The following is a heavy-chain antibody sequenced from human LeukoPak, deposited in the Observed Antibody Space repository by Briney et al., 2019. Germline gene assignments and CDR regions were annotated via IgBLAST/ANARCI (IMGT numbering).Heavy chain of an antibody. V-gene: IGHV1-18*01. Sequence: GASVKVSCKASGYTFTSYGISWVRQAPGQGLEWMGWISAYNGNTNYAQKLQGRATMTTDTSTSTAYMELRSLRSDDTAVYYCARGLRFLEWSPLYGMDVWGQGTTVTVSS. CDR3: ARGLRFLEWSPLYGMDV. J-gene: IGHJ6*02. CDR2: ISAYNGNT. D-gene: IGHD3-3*01. CDR1: GYTFTSYG.